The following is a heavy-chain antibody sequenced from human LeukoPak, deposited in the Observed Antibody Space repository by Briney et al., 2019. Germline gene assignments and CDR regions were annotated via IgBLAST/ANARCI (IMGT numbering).Heavy chain of an antibody. V-gene: IGHV1-18*01. D-gene: IGHD3-22*01. J-gene: IGHJ4*02. CDR1: GYTFTSYG. CDR2: ISAYNGNT. CDR3: ARDSSWNYYDSSGHFDY. Sequence: ASVKVSCKASGYTFTSYGISWVRQAPGQGLEWMGWISAYNGNTNYAQKLQGRVTMTTDTSTSTAYIELRSLRSDDTAVYYCARDSSWNYYDSSGHFDYWGQGTLVTVSS.